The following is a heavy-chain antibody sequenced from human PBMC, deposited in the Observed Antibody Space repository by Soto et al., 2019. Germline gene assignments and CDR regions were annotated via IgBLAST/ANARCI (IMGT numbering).Heavy chain of an antibody. D-gene: IGHD3-10*01. Sequence: ASVKVSCKASGGTFSSYAISWVRQAPGQGLEWMGGIIPIFGTANYAQKFQGRVTITADESTSTAYMELSSLRSEDTAVYYCAREWFGELFYAFDIWGQGTMVTVSS. V-gene: IGHV1-69*13. J-gene: IGHJ3*02. CDR2: IIPIFGTA. CDR3: AREWFGELFYAFDI. CDR1: GGTFSSYA.